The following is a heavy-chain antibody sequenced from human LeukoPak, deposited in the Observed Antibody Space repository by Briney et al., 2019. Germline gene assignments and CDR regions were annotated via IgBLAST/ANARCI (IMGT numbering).Heavy chain of an antibody. Sequence: ASVKVSCKASGYTFTGYYMHWVRQAPGQGLEWMGWMNPNSGNTGYAQKFQGRVTMTRNTSISTAYMELSSLRSEDTAVYYCARGAGILSSYWGQGTLVTVSS. J-gene: IGHJ4*02. CDR1: GYTFTGYY. CDR2: MNPNSGNT. CDR3: ARGAGILSSY. V-gene: IGHV1-8*02. D-gene: IGHD6-13*01.